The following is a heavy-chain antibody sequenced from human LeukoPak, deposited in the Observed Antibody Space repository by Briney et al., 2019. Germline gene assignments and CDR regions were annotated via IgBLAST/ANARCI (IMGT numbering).Heavy chain of an antibody. CDR1: GFTSSRYV. V-gene: IGHV3-30-3*01. J-gene: IGHJ4*02. D-gene: IGHD2-2*01. CDR3: ARDHRVVPDPFDY. CDR2: ISYDGGSK. Sequence: PGRSLRLSCAASGFTSSRYVIHWVRQAPGKGLEWVAVISYDGGSKFYADSVKGRFTISRDNSKNTLYLQMNSLRAEDTAVYYCARDHRVVPDPFDYWGQGTLVTVSS.